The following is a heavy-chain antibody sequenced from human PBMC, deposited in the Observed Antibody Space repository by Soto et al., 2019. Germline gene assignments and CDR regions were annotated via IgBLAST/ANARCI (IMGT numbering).Heavy chain of an antibody. CDR3: AKDRSLLTYGDYGGCWFDP. Sequence: GGSLRLSCAASGFTFSSYGMHWVRQAPGKGLEWVAVISYDGSNKYYADSVKGRFTIPRDNSKNTLYLQMNSLRAEDTAVYYCAKDRSLLTYGDYGGCWFDPWGQGTLVTVSS. CDR2: ISYDGSNK. V-gene: IGHV3-30*18. J-gene: IGHJ5*02. D-gene: IGHD4-17*01. CDR1: GFTFSSYG.